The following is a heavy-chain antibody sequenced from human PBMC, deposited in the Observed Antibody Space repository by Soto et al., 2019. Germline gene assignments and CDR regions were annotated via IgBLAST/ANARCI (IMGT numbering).Heavy chain of an antibody. J-gene: IGHJ4*02. CDR2: IMPDGGQI. V-gene: IGHV3-7*01. CDR1: GFTFPNYW. CDR3: ASGTIPMIRGVYDS. D-gene: IGHD3-10*01. Sequence: EVQLVESGGGLVQPGGSLRLSCVASGFTFPNYWVSWVRQAPGKGLEWVANIMPDGGQIYYAASVKGRFTISRDNVKNSLYLQMDSLRAEDTAVYYCASGTIPMIRGVYDSWGQGTLVTVSS.